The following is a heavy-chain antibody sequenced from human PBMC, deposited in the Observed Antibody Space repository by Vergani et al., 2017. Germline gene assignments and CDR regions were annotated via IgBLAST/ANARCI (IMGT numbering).Heavy chain of an antibody. Sequence: VEAGGGLVQPGGSLRLSCTASGFTFQAFAFHWVRQVSGRGLEWVSGIDRNYGVKNGNSFEGRFSISRDNAKKAVFLQMNSLRAEDTAVYYCARGLTYYDILYWGQGTLVTVSS. CDR3: ARGLTYYDILY. V-gene: IGHV3-9*01. CDR1: GFTFQAFA. CDR2: IDRNYGVK. D-gene: IGHD3-9*01. J-gene: IGHJ4*02.